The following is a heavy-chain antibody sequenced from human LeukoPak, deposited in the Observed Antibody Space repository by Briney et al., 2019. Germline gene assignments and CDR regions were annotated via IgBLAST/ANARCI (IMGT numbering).Heavy chain of an antibody. Sequence: SETLSLTCTVSNGSISNYYWSWIRQPPGKGLEYIGYIYYSGTTNYNPSLKRRVTLSVDTSKNQFSLRLTSVTTADTAVYYCAKYESGDAIGWFDPWGQGTLVTVSS. V-gene: IGHV4-59*01. CDR3: AKYESGDAIGWFDP. CDR1: NGSISNYY. J-gene: IGHJ5*02. CDR2: IYYSGTT. D-gene: IGHD2-21*01.